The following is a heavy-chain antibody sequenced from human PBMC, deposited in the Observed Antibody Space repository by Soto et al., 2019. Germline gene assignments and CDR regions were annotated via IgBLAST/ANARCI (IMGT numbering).Heavy chain of an antibody. V-gene: IGHV3-30-3*01. CDR2: ISYDGSNK. J-gene: IGHJ4*02. D-gene: IGHD6-6*01. Sequence: VAVISYDGSNKYYADSVKGRFTISRDNSKNTLYLQMNSLRAEDTAVYYCARVGSSSDPPSYDYWGQGTLVTVSS. CDR3: ARVGSSSDPPSYDY.